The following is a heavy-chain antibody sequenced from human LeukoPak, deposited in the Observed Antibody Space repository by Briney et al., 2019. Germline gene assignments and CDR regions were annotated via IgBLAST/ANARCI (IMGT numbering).Heavy chain of an antibody. CDR2: ISGSGGST. J-gene: IGHJ6*02. D-gene: IGHD3-3*01. V-gene: IGHV3-23*01. CDR1: GFTFSSYA. CDR3: AKGPGGNTIFGVVPEPYYGMDV. Sequence: GGSLRLSCAASGFTFSSYAMSWVRQAPGKGLEWVPAISGSGGSTYYADSVKGRFTISRDNSKNTLYLQMNSLRAEDTAVYYCAKGPGGNTIFGVVPEPYYGMDVWGQGTTVTVSS.